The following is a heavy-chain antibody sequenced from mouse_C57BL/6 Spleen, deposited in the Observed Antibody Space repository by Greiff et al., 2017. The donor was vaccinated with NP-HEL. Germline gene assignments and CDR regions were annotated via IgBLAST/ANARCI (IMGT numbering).Heavy chain of an antibody. D-gene: IGHD2-4*01. Sequence: QVQLKQSGPELVKPGASVKISCKASGYSFTSYYIHWVKQRPGQGLEWIGWIYPGSGNTKYNEKFKGKATLTADTSSSTAYMQLSSLTSEDSAVYYCAILGDYENYYAMDYWGQGTSVTVSS. CDR1: GYSFTSYY. CDR2: IYPGSGNT. J-gene: IGHJ4*01. V-gene: IGHV1-66*01. CDR3: AILGDYENYYAMDY.